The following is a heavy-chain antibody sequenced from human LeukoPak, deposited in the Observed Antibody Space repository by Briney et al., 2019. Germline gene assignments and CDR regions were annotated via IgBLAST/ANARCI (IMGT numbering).Heavy chain of an antibody. V-gene: IGHV4-30-4*08. CDR3: AGTMIVVAHDAFDI. J-gene: IGHJ3*02. Sequence: PSQTLSLTCTVSGGSISSGDYYWSWIRQPPGKGLEWIGYIYYSGSTSYNPSLKSRVTILVDTSKNQFSLKLSSMTAADTAVYYCAGTMIVVAHDAFDIWGQGTMVTVSS. D-gene: IGHD3-22*01. CDR1: GGSISSGDYY. CDR2: IYYSGST.